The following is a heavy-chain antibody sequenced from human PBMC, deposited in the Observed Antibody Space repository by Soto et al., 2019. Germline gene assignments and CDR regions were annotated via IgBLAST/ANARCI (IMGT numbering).Heavy chain of an antibody. CDR3: AREDNWNDVIY. J-gene: IGHJ4*02. CDR1: GYTFTSYY. Sequence: GASVKVSCKASGYTFTSYYMHWVRQAPGQGLEWMGIINPSGGSTSYAQKFQGRVTITRDTSASTAYMELSSLRSEDTAVYYCAREDNWNDVIYWGQGTLVTVSS. V-gene: IGHV1-46*01. D-gene: IGHD1-1*01. CDR2: INPSGGST.